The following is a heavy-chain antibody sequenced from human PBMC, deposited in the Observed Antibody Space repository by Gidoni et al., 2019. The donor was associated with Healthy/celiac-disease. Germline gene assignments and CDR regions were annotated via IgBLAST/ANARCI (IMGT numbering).Heavy chain of an antibody. CDR3: AKEQWLVKNYYYGMDV. Sequence: QVQLVESGGGGVQPGRSLRLSWAASGCTLSSYGMHWVRQAPGKGLEWVAVISYDGSNKYYADSVKGRFTISRDNSKHTLYLQMNSLRAEDTAVYYCAKEQWLVKNYYYGMDVWGQGTTVTVSS. CDR1: GCTLSSYG. V-gene: IGHV3-30*18. J-gene: IGHJ6*02. CDR2: ISYDGSNK. D-gene: IGHD6-19*01.